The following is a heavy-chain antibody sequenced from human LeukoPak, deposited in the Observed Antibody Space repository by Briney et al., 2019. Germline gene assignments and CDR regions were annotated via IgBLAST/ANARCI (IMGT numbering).Heavy chain of an antibody. Sequence: SETLSLTCTVSGGSISSGGYYWSWIRQHPGKGLEWIGYIYYSGSTYYNPSLKSRVTISVDTSKNQFSLKLSSVTAADTAVYYCARDLVLGSGENWFDPWGQGTLVTVSS. CDR1: GGSISSGGYY. CDR3: ARDLVLGSGENWFDP. J-gene: IGHJ5*02. D-gene: IGHD3-10*02. V-gene: IGHV4-31*03. CDR2: IYYSGST.